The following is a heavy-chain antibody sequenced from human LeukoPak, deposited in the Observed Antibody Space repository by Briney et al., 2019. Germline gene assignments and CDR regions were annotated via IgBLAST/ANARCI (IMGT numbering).Heavy chain of an antibody. D-gene: IGHD1-26*01. Sequence: ASVKVSCKASGYTFIDYYMHWVRQAPGQGLEWIGWISPNSGGTKSVQKFQGRVTMTRDTSITTVYMELSGLSFDDTAVYYCARGGGGYSVNYGGQGTLVIVSS. CDR1: GYTFIDYY. CDR2: ISPNSGGT. CDR3: ARGGGGYSVNY. J-gene: IGHJ4*02. V-gene: IGHV1-2*02.